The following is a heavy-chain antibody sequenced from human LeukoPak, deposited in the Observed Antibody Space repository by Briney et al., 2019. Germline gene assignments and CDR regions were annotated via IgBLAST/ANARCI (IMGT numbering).Heavy chain of an antibody. Sequence: GGSLRLSCAASGFTFSSYEMNWVRRAPGKGLEWVSYISSSGSTIYYADSVKGRFTISRDNAKNSLYLQMNSLRAEDTAVYYCARDDRDTMVRGAPYYYGMDVWGQGTTVTVSS. V-gene: IGHV3-48*03. D-gene: IGHD3-10*01. CDR3: ARDDRDTMVRGAPYYYGMDV. CDR1: GFTFSSYE. CDR2: ISSSGSTI. J-gene: IGHJ6*02.